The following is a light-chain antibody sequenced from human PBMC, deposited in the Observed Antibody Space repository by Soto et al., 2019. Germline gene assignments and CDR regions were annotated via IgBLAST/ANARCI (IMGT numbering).Light chain of an antibody. Sequence: VIWMTQTPYLLSASTGDRVTISCLMSQGISSYLAWYQQKPGKAPELLIYAASTLQSGVPSRFSGSGSGTDFTLTISCLQSEDFATYYCQQYYSFPPTSGQGAKADIK. CDR2: AAS. J-gene: IGKJ1*01. CDR1: QGISSY. V-gene: IGKV1D-8*01. CDR3: QQYYSFPPT.